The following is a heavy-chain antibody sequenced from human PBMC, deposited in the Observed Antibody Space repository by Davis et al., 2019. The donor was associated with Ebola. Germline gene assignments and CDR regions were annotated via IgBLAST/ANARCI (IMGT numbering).Heavy chain of an antibody. V-gene: IGHV1-69*06. CDR1: GGTFSSYA. CDR3: ASPTYDSSGYYAYLYYYYGMDV. Sequence: AASVKVSCKASGGTFSSYAISWVRQAPGQGLEWMGGIIPIFGTANYAQKFQGRVTITADKSTSTAYMELSSLRSEDTAVYYCASPTYDSSGYYAYLYYYYGMDVWGQGTTVTVSS. D-gene: IGHD3-22*01. J-gene: IGHJ6*02. CDR2: IIPIFGTA.